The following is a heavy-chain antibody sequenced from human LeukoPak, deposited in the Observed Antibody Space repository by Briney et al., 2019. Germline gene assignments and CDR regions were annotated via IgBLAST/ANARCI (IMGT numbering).Heavy chain of an antibody. D-gene: IGHD2-15*01. V-gene: IGHV4-59*02. J-gene: IGHJ4*02. CDR1: GDSVTGYF. CDR3: VIGVGWQPDY. Sequence: PSETLSLTCTVFGDSVTGYFLNWVRQPPGKELEWIGHIYKIGTTNYNPSLKSRLTISADTSKNQFSLQLRSVTAADTAVYYCVIGVGWQPDYWGQGALVTVSS. CDR2: IYKIGTT.